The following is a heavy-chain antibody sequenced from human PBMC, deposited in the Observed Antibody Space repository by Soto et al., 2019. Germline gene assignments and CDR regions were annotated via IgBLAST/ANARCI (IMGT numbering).Heavy chain of an antibody. V-gene: IGHV4-4*02. J-gene: IGHJ5*01. CDR2: VHISGHS. D-gene: IGHD1-1*01. Sequence: SETLSLTCTLSGCSVRAPDWWNWVRQSPDKGLEWIAEVHISGHSNYNPSLSSRVSVSITSSKKQFYLNLNSVTAADTAIYYYARVRQGYSANNCYFDPWGQGTQVTVSS. CDR3: ARVRQGYSANNCYFDP. CDR1: GCSVRAPDW.